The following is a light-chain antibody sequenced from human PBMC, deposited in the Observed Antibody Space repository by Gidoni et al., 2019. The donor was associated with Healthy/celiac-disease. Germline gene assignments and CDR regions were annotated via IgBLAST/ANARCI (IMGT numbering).Light chain of an antibody. J-gene: IGKJ1*01. Sequence: EIVLSPSPGTLSLSPGESATFSCRASQSVSSSYLAWYQQKPGQAPRLLIYGASSRATGIPDRFSGSGSGTDFTLTISRLEPEEFAVYYCQQYGSSPWTFGQGTKVEIK. CDR2: GAS. V-gene: IGKV3-20*01. CDR1: QSVSSSY. CDR3: QQYGSSPWT.